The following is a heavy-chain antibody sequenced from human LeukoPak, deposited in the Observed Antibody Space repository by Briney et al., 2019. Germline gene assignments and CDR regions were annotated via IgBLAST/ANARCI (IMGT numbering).Heavy chain of an antibody. CDR1: GGTFSSYA. CDR3: ARGYPGIKPYYYYYYYMDV. V-gene: IGHV1-69*06. CDR2: IIPIFGTA. J-gene: IGHJ6*03. Sequence: SVKVSCKASGGTFSSYAISWVRQAPGQGLEWMGGIIPIFGTANYAQKFQGRVTITADKSTSTAYMELSSLRSEDTAVYYCARGYPGIKPYYYYYYYMDVWGKGTTVTVSS. D-gene: IGHD6-13*01.